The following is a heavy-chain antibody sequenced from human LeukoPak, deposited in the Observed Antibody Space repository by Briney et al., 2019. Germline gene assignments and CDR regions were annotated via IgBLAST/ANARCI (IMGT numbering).Heavy chain of an antibody. D-gene: IGHD3-10*01. CDR1: GYTFTGYY. CDR2: INPNSGGT. V-gene: IGHV1-2*02. CDR3: ARPAPTGVDAFDI. J-gene: IGHJ3*02. Sequence: GASVKVSCKASGYTFTGYYMHWVRQAPGQGLEWMGWINPNSGGTNYAQKFQGRVTMTRDTSISTAYMELSRLRSDDTAVYYCARPAPTGVDAFDIWGQGTLVTVSS.